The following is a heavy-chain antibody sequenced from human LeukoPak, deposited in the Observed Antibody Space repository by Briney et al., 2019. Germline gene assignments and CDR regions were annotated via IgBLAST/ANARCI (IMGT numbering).Heavy chain of an antibody. CDR3: ARGSIVATRFDY. D-gene: IGHD5-12*01. CDR2: IFYSGTT. V-gene: IGHV4-59*01. J-gene: IGHJ4*02. Sequence: TSETLSLTCTVSGGSISSYYWNWIRQPPGKGLEWIGNIFYSGTTDYSPSLKSRVTISVDTPKNQFSLKLSSVTAADTAVYYCARGSIVATRFDYWGQGTLVTVSS. CDR1: GGSISSYY.